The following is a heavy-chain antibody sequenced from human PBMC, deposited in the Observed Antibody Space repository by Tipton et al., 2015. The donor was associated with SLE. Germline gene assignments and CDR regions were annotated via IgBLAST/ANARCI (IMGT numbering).Heavy chain of an antibody. CDR1: GFTFNTYS. J-gene: IGHJ4*02. V-gene: IGHV3-48*01. CDR2: ISSSSSTI. CDR3: ARDRPHTAMIFDY. Sequence: SLRLSYAASGFTFNTYSMNWVRQAPGKGLEWVSYISSSSSTIFYADSVKGRFTISRDNAKNSLYLQMNSLRAEDTALYYCARDRPHTAMIFDYWGQGRLVTVSS. D-gene: IGHD5-18*01.